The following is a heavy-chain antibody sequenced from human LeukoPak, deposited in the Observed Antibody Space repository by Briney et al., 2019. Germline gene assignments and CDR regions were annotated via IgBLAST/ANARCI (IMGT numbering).Heavy chain of an antibody. CDR2: ISAYNGNT. V-gene: IGHV1-18*01. Sequence: GASVKVSFKASVYTFTNYGISGVRQAPGQGREWMGWISAYNGNTNYAQKLQGRVTMTTDTSTSTAYMELRSLRSDDTAVYYCARGSDYGDYKLDYWGQGTLVTVSS. CDR1: VYTFTNYG. J-gene: IGHJ4*02. D-gene: IGHD4-17*01. CDR3: ARGSDYGDYKLDY.